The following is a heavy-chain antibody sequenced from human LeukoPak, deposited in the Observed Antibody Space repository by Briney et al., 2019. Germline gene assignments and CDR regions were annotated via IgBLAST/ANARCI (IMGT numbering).Heavy chain of an antibody. Sequence: PSETLSLTCTVSGGSMTSVSYFWGWIRQHPGKGLEWIGSIHHSGSTYYNPSLKSRVTISVDTSKNQFSLKLSSVTAADTAVYYCARSLWFGEDSDAFDIWGQGTMVTVSS. CDR1: GGSMTSVSYF. V-gene: IGHV4-39*07. J-gene: IGHJ3*02. CDR2: IHHSGST. D-gene: IGHD3-10*01. CDR3: ARSLWFGEDSDAFDI.